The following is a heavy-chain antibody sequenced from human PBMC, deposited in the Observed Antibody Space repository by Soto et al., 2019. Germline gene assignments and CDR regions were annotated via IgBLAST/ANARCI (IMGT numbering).Heavy chain of an antibody. CDR3: ARMRRQLAPPSGSFYYYYGMDV. V-gene: IGHV4-34*01. D-gene: IGHD3-10*01. CDR2: INHSGST. CDR1: GGSFSGYY. Sequence: PSETLSLTCAVYGGSFSGYYWSWIRQPLGKGLEWIGEINHSGSTNYNPSLKSRVTISVDTSKNQFSLKLTSVTAADTAVYYCARMRRQLAPPSGSFYYYYGMDVWGQGTTVTVSS. J-gene: IGHJ6*02.